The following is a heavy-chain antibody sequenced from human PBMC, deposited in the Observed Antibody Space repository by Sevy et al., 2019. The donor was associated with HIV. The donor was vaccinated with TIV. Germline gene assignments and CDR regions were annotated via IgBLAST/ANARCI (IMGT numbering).Heavy chain of an antibody. D-gene: IGHD6-13*01. V-gene: IGHV3-23*01. CDR2: ISTSGGST. CDR3: AKEYSNRKYYYSLDV. J-gene: IGHJ6*02. CDR1: GFTFSSYA. Sequence: GGSLRLSCAASGFTFSSYAMTWVRLAPGKGLEWVSSISTSGGSTYYADSVKGRFTISRDNSKNTLYLQMNSLRAEDTAVYYCAKEYSNRKYYYSLDVWGQWTTVTVSS.